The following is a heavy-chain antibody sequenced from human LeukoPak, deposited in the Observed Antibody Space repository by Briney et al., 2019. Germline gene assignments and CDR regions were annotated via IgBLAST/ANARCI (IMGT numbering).Heavy chain of an antibody. CDR3: ARHGTISSESYFDY. CDR2: IHNSGRT. V-gene: IGHV4-59*08. D-gene: IGHD1-14*01. J-gene: IGHJ4*02. CDR1: GGSVSSYY. Sequence: SETLSLTCSVSGGSVSSYYWSWIRQSPGKGLEWIGYIHNSGRTNHNPSLKSRVTGFVDTSKNQVSLRLSSVTAADTAVYYCARHGTISSESYFDYWGQGALVTVSS.